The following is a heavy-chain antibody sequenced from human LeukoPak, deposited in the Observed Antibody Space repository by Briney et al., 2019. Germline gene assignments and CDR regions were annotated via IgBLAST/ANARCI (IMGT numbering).Heavy chain of an antibody. CDR2: INPNSGGT. CDR3: ARVPTYSSGYPY. D-gene: IGHD3-22*01. Sequence: ASVKVSCKASGYTFTGYYMHWVRQAPGQGLEWMGWINPNSGGTNYAQKLQGRVTMTTDTSTSTAYMELRSLRSDDTAVYYCARVPTYSSGYPYWGQGTLVTVSS. J-gene: IGHJ4*02. V-gene: IGHV1-2*02. CDR1: GYTFTGYY.